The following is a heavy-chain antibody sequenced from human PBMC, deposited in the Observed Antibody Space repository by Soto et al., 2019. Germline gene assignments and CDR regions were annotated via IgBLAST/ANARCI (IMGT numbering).Heavy chain of an antibody. CDR1: GFTFSSYG. J-gene: IGHJ4*02. CDR2: MSNDGRKI. V-gene: IGHV3-30*18. D-gene: IGHD6-6*01. CDR3: AKGGGSSYDYYFDY. Sequence: GGSLRLSCAASGFTFSSYGLHWVRQAPGKGLEWVAVMSNDGRKIYYVDSVQGRFTISRDNSKNTLSLQMNSLRIEDTALYYCAKGGGSSYDYYFDYWGQGTLVTVSS.